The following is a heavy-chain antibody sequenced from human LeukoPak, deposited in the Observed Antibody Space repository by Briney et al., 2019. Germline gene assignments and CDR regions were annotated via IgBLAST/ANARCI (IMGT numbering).Heavy chain of an antibody. V-gene: IGHV3-64*01. CDR3: ARAEQFVPGYFYYMDV. J-gene: IGHJ6*03. CDR2: ISPDGGST. Sequence: GGSLRLSCAASGFTFSRYPMHWVCQAPGKGLEYVSAISPDGGSTFYANSMKGRFTISRDNSKNTLYLQVGSLRGEDMAVYYCARAEQFVPGYFYYMDVWGKGTTVTVSS. CDR1: GFTFSRYP. D-gene: IGHD6-6*01.